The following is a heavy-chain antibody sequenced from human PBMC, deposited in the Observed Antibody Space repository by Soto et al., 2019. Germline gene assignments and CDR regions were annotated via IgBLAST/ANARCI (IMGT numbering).Heavy chain of an antibody. D-gene: IGHD1-7*01. CDR3: ARGGYGWNYVALIDY. CDR1: GYTFSSYA. CDR2: ISYDGSNK. Sequence: GGSLRLSCAASGYTFSSYAMHWVRQAPGKGLEWVALISYDGSNKYYADSVKGRFTISRDNSKNTLYLQMNNLRAEDTAVYYCARGGYGWNYVALIDYWGQGALVTVSS. J-gene: IGHJ4*02. V-gene: IGHV3-30-3*01.